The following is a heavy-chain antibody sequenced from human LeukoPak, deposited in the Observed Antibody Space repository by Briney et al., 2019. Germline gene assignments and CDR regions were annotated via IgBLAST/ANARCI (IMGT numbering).Heavy chain of an antibody. CDR2: INTNTGNP. D-gene: IGHD5-24*01. J-gene: IGHJ6*02. Sequence: ASVKVSCKTSGYTFTHYAMNWVRQAPGQGLEWMGWINTNTGNPTNAQGFRGRFVFSLDTSVSTAYLQISSLKAEDTAVYYCARDRDGYNLRKYGMDVWGQGTTVTVSS. V-gene: IGHV7-4-1*02. CDR3: ARDRDGYNLRKYGMDV. CDR1: GYTFTHYA.